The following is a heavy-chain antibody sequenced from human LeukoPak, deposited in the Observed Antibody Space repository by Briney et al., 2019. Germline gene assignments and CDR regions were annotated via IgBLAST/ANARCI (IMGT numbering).Heavy chain of an antibody. V-gene: IGHV3-7*01. CDR1: GFTFSSYC. Sequence: PGRSLRLSCAASGFTFSSYCMSWVRQAPGKGLEWVANIKQDGSEKYYVDSAKGRFTISRDNAKNSLYLQMNSLRPEDTAVYYCAREGYFYDTSGSVQHWGQGTLVTVSS. J-gene: IGHJ1*01. CDR2: IKQDGSEK. D-gene: IGHD3-22*01. CDR3: AREGYFYDTSGSVQH.